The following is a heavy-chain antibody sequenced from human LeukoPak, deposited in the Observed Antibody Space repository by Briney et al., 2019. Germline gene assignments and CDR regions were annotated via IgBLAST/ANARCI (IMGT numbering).Heavy chain of an antibody. CDR3: ARDATAGYSPDWFDP. CDR1: GFTFNTYS. Sequence: PGGSLRLSCVASGFTFNTYSMNWVRQAPGKGLEWVSSISSSSNYIYYADSVKGRFTISRDNAQNSLFLQMNNLRAEDTAVCYCARDATAGYSPDWFDPWGQGTLVTVSS. V-gene: IGHV3-21*01. J-gene: IGHJ5*02. CDR2: ISSSSNYI. D-gene: IGHD6-13*01.